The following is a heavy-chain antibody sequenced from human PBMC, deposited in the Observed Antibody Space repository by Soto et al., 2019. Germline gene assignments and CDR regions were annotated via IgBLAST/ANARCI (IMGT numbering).Heavy chain of an antibody. CDR1: GFTFISYA. J-gene: IGHJ3*02. Sequence: PGGSLRLSCAASGFTFISYAMSWVRQAPEKGLEWVSAISGSGGSTYYADSVKGRFTVSRDNVKKSLYLQMNSLRAEDTAVFYCARGDYYDTSGPFSEAFDIWGQGPMVTVS. CDR3: ARGDYYDTSGPFSEAFDI. V-gene: IGHV3-23*01. D-gene: IGHD3-22*01. CDR2: ISGSGGST.